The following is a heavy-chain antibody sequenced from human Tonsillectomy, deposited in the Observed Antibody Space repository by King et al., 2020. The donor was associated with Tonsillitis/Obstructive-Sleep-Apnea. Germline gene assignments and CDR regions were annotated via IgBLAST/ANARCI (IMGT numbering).Heavy chain of an antibody. CDR3: AREGGGLSSRDAFDI. D-gene: IGHD3-10*01. J-gene: IGHJ3*02. V-gene: IGHV4-59*01. CDR1: GGSISSYY. Sequence: VQLQESGPGLVKPSETLSLTCTVSGGSISSYYWSWIRQPPGKGLEWIGYIYYSGSTNYNPSLKSRVTISVDTSKNQFSLKLSSVTAADTAVYYCAREGGGLSSRDAFDIWGQGTMVTVSS. CDR2: IYYSGST.